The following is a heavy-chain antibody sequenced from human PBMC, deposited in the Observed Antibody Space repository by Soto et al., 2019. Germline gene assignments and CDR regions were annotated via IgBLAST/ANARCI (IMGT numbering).Heavy chain of an antibody. Sequence: QVQLVESGGGVVQPGRSLRLSCAASGFTFSSYGMHWVRQAPGKGLEWVAVIWFDGSNKYYADSVKGRFTISRDNSKNTLYLQMNSLRAEDTAVYYCARDRKYYDSSGYYPVDWGQGTLVTVSS. CDR2: IWFDGSNK. CDR1: GFTFSSYG. V-gene: IGHV3-33*01. D-gene: IGHD3-22*01. J-gene: IGHJ4*02. CDR3: ARDRKYYDSSGYYPVD.